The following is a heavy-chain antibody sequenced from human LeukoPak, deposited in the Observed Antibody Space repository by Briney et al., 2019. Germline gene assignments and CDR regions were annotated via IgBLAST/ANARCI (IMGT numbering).Heavy chain of an antibody. J-gene: IGHJ4*02. V-gene: IGHV3-66*01. CDR2: IYSGGST. CDR1: GFTVSSNY. Sequence: GGSLRLSCAASGFTVSSNYMSWVRQAPGKGLEGGSVIYSGGSTYYADSVKGRFTISRDNSKNTLYLQMNSLRAEDTAVYYCARENTISGSGYLYYFDYWGQGTLVTVSS. CDR3: ARENTISGSGYLYYFDY. D-gene: IGHD3-22*01.